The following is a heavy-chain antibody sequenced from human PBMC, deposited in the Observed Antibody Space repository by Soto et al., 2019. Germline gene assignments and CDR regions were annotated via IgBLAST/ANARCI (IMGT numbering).Heavy chain of an antibody. D-gene: IGHD3-10*01. Sequence: EVQLVESGGGLVKPGGSLRRSGAASGFTFSSYSMNWVRQAPGKGLEWVSSISSSSSYIYYADSVKGRFTISRDNAKNSLYLQMTSLRAEDTAVYYCARGHVLLWFGELLMSAFDIWGQGTMVTVSS. CDR3: ARGHVLLWFGELLMSAFDI. V-gene: IGHV3-21*01. J-gene: IGHJ3*02. CDR2: ISSSSSYI. CDR1: GFTFSSYS.